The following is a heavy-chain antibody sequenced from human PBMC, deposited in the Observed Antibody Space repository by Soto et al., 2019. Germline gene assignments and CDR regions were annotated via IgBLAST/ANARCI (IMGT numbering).Heavy chain of an antibody. J-gene: IGHJ6*02. Sequence: SETLSLTCNVSGGSISCYCWSWIRQSPGKGLEYIGYIYYRGSTNYNSSLKSRVTMSVDTSRNQFSLKMNSVTAADTAVYYCARQQLLPFYYALDVWGQGTTVTVSS. CDR2: IYYRGST. V-gene: IGHV4-59*01. CDR3: ARQQLLPFYYALDV. D-gene: IGHD1-26*01. CDR1: GGSISCYC.